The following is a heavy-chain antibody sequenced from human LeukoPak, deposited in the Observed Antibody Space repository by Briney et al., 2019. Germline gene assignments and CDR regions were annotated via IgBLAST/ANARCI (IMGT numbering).Heavy chain of an antibody. Sequence: PGGSLRLSCAASGFNFDDYAMHWVRQAPGKGLEWVSLITWDGDYTYYADSVRGRFTISRDNAKNSLYLQMNSLRAEDTALYYCARDWWLLDYWGQGTLVTVSS. D-gene: IGHD2-21*01. V-gene: IGHV3-43D*03. CDR3: ARDWWLLDY. CDR2: ITWDGDYT. CDR1: GFNFDDYA. J-gene: IGHJ4*02.